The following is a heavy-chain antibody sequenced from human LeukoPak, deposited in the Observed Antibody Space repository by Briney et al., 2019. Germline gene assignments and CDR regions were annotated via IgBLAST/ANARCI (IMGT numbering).Heavy chain of an antibody. D-gene: IGHD5-24*01. CDR3: ARVVLSRGERDY. V-gene: IGHV3-21*04. J-gene: IGHJ4*02. CDR1: GFNFSSYS. CDR2: ISRSSSDI. Sequence: GGSLRLSCAASGFNFSSYSMNWVRQAPGKGLEWVSCISRSSSDIYYADSVKGRFTISRDNAKNSLFLQMNTLKAEDTALYYCARVVLSRGERDYWGQGTLVTVSS.